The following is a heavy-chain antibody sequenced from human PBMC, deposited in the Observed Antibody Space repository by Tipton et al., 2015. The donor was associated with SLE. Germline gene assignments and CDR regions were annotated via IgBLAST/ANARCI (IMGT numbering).Heavy chain of an antibody. CDR2: IIPILGTA. Sequence: QSGAEVKKPGASVKVSCKASGYTFTSYAISWVRQAPGQGLEWMGGIIPILGTANYAQKFQGRVTITTDESTSTAYMELSSLRSEDTAVYYCARECYSSGCHWDDAFDIWGQGTMVTVSS. CDR1: GYTFTSYA. V-gene: IGHV1-69*05. CDR3: ARECYSSGCHWDDAFDI. J-gene: IGHJ3*02. D-gene: IGHD6-19*01.